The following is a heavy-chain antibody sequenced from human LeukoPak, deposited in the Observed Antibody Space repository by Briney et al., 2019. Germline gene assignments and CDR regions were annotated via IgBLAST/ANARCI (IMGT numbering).Heavy chain of an antibody. D-gene: IGHD2-15*01. Sequence: GESLKISCEGSGYSFTSSWIGWVRQMPGKGLEWMGIIYPSDSDIRYSPSFQGQVTISADKSITTAYLQWSSLKASDTAIYYCARGLYCSGGSCRFDYWGQGTLVTVSS. CDR3: ARGLYCSGGSCRFDY. V-gene: IGHV5-51*01. CDR2: IYPSDSDI. J-gene: IGHJ4*02. CDR1: GYSFTSSW.